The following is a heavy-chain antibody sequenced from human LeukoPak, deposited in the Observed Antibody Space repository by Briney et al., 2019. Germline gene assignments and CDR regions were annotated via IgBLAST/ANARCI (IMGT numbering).Heavy chain of an antibody. J-gene: IGHJ3*01. CDR2: TFYRSKWNN. Sequence: SQTLSLTCAISGDSVSSNSAAWNWLRQSPSSGLEWLGRTFYRSKWNNDYAVSVKGRITINPDTSKNHFYLQLNSVTPEDTAVYYCVRSRGYSGYAYDAFDLWGQGTMVTVSS. V-gene: IGHV6-1*01. CDR3: VRSRGYSGYAYDAFDL. D-gene: IGHD5-12*01. CDR1: GDSVSSNSAA.